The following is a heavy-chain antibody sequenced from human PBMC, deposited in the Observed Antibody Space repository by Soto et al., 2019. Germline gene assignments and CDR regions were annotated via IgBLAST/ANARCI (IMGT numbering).Heavy chain of an antibody. CDR2: IIPMYGTA. CDR3: ARFAPPRGYSSY. Sequence: QVQLVQSGAEAKKPGSSVKVSCLASGGTFNTFAITWVRQAPGQGLECMGGIIPMYGTAHYAQKLQDRVTIRAEDSTRTVYRELSSQRSEDTAVYFCARFAPPRGYSSYWGQGTLVTVAS. D-gene: IGHD5-18*01. J-gene: IGHJ4*02. V-gene: IGHV1-69*01. CDR1: GGTFNTFA.